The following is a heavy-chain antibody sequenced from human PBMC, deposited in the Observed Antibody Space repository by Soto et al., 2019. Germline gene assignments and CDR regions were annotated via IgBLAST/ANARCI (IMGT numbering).Heavy chain of an antibody. V-gene: IGHV2-5*02. Sequence: QITLKESGPTLVKPTQTLTLTCTFSGFSLSTSGVGVGWIRQPPRKALEWLALIYWDDDKRYSPSLKSRLTIPXPXSXNXXVLTMTNMDPVDTATYYCAHRRRYYDSSGYYYLDYWGQGTLVTVSS. CDR1: GFSLSTSGVG. D-gene: IGHD3-22*01. CDR2: IYWDDDK. CDR3: AHRRRYYDSSGYYYLDY. J-gene: IGHJ4*02.